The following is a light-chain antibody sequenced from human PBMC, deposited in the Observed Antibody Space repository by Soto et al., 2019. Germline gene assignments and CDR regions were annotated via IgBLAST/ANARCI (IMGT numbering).Light chain of an antibody. CDR2: DAS. CDR1: QSISSY. CDR3: QQYDNLPLT. J-gene: IGKJ4*01. V-gene: IGKV1-33*01. Sequence: DIQMTQSPSSLSASVGDRVTITCRASQSISSYLNWYQQKPGKAPKLLIYDASNLETGVPSRFSGSGSGTDFTFTISSLQTEDIATYYCQQYDNLPLTFGGGTKVAIK.